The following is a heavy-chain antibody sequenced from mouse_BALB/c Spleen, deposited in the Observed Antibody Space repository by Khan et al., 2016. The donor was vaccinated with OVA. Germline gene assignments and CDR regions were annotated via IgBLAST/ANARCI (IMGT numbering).Heavy chain of an antibody. V-gene: IGHV3-8*02. CDR2: ISSSDST. CDR1: GDSITSGY. Sequence: EVQLVESGPSLVKPSQTLFLTCSVTGDSITSGYWNWIRKFPGNKLEYMGYISSSDSTFYNPSLKSRISITRDTSKNQYYLQLNSVTTEDTATYYCARWNYRYDGYFDYWGQGTTLTVSS. CDR3: ARWNYRYDGYFDY. J-gene: IGHJ2*01. D-gene: IGHD2-14*01.